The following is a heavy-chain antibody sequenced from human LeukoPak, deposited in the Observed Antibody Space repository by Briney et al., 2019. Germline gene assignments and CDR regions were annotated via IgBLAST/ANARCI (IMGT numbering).Heavy chain of an antibody. J-gene: IGHJ3*02. D-gene: IGHD3-9*01. V-gene: IGHV4-59*08. CDR3: ARQGGYFDWLLTVQGAFDI. Sequence: PSGTLSLTCTVSGGSISSYYWSWIRQPPGKGLEWIGYIYYSGSTNYNPSLKSRVTISVDTSKNQFSLKLSSVTAADTAVYYCARQGGYFDWLLTVQGAFDIWGQGTMVTVSS. CDR2: IYYSGST. CDR1: GGSISSYY.